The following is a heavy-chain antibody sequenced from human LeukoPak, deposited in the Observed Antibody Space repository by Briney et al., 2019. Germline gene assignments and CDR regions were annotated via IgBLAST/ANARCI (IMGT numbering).Heavy chain of an antibody. CDR2: LSRIGSTI. CDR3: ARVESERTKWELLGGGDY. J-gene: IGHJ4*02. V-gene: IGHV3-11*01. Sequence: GGSLRLSCAASGFTFSDYCMSWIRQAPGKALEGVLYLSRIGSTIYYADSVKGRFTISRDNAKNSLYLQMNSLRAEDTAVYYCARVESERTKWELLGGGDYWGQGTLVTVSS. CDR1: GFTFSDYC. D-gene: IGHD1-26*01.